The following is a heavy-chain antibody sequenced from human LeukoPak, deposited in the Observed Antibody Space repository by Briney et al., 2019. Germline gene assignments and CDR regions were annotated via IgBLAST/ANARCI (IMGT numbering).Heavy chain of an antibody. CDR1: GYTFTSYG. CDR2: ISAYNGNT. D-gene: IGHD3-9*01. Sequence: GASVKVSCKASGYTFTSYGISWVRQAPGQGLEWMGWISAYNGNTNYAQKLQGRVTMTTDTSTSTAYMELRSLRSDDTAVYYCARGARYRYFDWLYADSVGDYFDYWGQGTLVTVPS. CDR3: ARGARYRYFDWLYADSVGDYFDY. J-gene: IGHJ4*02. V-gene: IGHV1-18*01.